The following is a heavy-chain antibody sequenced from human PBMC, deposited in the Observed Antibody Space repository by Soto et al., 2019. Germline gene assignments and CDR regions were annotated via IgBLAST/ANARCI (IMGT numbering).Heavy chain of an antibody. J-gene: IGHJ4*01. D-gene: IGHD3-22*01. CDR2: IIPIFGTA. CDR1: GGTFSSYA. Sequence: SVKVSCKASGGTFSSYAISWVRQAPGQGLEWMGGIIPIFGTANYAQKFQGRVTITADKSTSTAYMELSSLRSEDTAVYYCAREMNDYYDSSGYSYYFDYWG. V-gene: IGHV1-69*06. CDR3: AREMNDYYDSSGYSYYFDY.